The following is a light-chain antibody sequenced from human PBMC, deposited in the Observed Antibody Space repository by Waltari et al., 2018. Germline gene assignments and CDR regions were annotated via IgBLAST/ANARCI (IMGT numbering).Light chain of an antibody. CDR1: SSDVGGYNY. V-gene: IGLV2-8*01. J-gene: IGLJ2*01. Sequence: QSALTQPPSASGSPGQSVPISCTGTSSDVGGYNYLSWYQQHPGKAPKLMIYEVSKRPSGAPDRFSGSKSGNTASLTVSGLQADDEADYYCSSYAGSNNFVVFGGGTKLTVL. CDR2: EVS. CDR3: SSYAGSNNFVV.